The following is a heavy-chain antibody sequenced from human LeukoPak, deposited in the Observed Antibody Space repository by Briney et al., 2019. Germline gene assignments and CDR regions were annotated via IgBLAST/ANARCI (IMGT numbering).Heavy chain of an antibody. CDR1: GGSISSYY. CDR3: ARLGYDSSGFAAFDI. CDR2: IYTSGST. V-gene: IGHV4-4*07. J-gene: IGHJ3*02. D-gene: IGHD3-22*01. Sequence: SETLSLTCTVSGGSISSYYWSWIRQPAGKGLEWIGRIYTSGSTNYNPSLKSRVTISVDKSKNQFSLKLSSVTAADTAVYYCARLGYDSSGFAAFDIWGQGTMVTVSS.